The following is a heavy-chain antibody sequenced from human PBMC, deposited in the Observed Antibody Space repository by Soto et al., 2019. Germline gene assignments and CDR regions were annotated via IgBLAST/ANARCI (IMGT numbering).Heavy chain of an antibody. CDR2: IYYSGST. CDR3: ARGLRGSYQEHYSYGVDI. Sequence: SETLSLTCTVSGASVSSGSYGWSWIRQPPGKELEWLGYIYYSGSTNYNPSHQGRVTISIDTSKNEFSLKLRSVTAADTAVYYCARGLRGSYQEHYSYGVDIWGQGPTV. D-gene: IGHD2-2*01. J-gene: IGHJ6*02. CDR1: GASVSSGSYG. V-gene: IGHV4-61*01.